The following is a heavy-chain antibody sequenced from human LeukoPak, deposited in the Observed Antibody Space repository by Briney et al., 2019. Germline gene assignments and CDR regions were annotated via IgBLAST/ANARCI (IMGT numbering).Heavy chain of an antibody. J-gene: IGHJ4*02. CDR2: IYYSGST. V-gene: IGHV4-59*08. D-gene: IGHD5-12*01. Sequence: SETLSLTCTVSGXSIRSYYGSWIRQPPGKGLEWIGYIYYSGSTCYNPSLRSRVTISVDTSKNQFSLKLSSVTAADTAVYYCARHLSGYDYPLDYWGQGTLVTVSS. CDR1: GXSIRSYY. CDR3: ARHLSGYDYPLDY.